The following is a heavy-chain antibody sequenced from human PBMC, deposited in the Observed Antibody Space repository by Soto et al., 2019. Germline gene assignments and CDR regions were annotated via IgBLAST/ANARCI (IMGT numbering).Heavy chain of an antibody. CDR2: INHSGST. CDR3: ARGGNSTSFRGFDY. Sequence: TSETLSLTCAVYGGSFSGYYWSWIRQPPGKGLEWIGEINHSGSTNYNPSLKSRVTISVDTSKNQFSLKLSSVTAAATAVYYCARGGNSTSFRGFDYWGQGTLVTVSS. D-gene: IGHD6-13*01. J-gene: IGHJ4*02. CDR1: GGSFSGYY. V-gene: IGHV4-34*01.